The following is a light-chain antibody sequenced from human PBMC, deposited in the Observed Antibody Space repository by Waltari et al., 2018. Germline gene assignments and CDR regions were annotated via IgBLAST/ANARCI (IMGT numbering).Light chain of an antibody. CDR1: HSVSRT. Sequence: EIVLTQSPGTLSLSPGDIATLSCRASHSVSRTLTWYQQKPGQAPRLLIYDASSRATGIPDRFSGSGSGTDFSLTISRLEPEDFAVYYCQKYGTLPATFGQGTKVEIK. CDR2: DAS. J-gene: IGKJ1*01. V-gene: IGKV3-20*01. CDR3: QKYGTLPAT.